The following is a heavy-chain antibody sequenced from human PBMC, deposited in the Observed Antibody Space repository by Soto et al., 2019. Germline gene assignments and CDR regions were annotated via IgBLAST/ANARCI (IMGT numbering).Heavy chain of an antibody. CDR1: GGTFSTYW. CDR2: AERDGSEE. D-gene: IGHD4-4*01. Sequence: PGGALRLTCEASGGTFSTYWISWVRRTPGKGLKWVGKAERDGSEEYCVESRRGRRTVTRDNAKSSRDLQRKSLRVEDTAVYYYTTSPYRASERVFVWGQGTTVPVS. CDR3: TTSPYRASERVFV. J-gene: IGHJ6*02. V-gene: IGHV3-7*01.